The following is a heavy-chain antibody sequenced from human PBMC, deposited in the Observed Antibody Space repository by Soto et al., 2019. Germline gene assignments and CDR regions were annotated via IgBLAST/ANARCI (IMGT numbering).Heavy chain of an antibody. CDR1: GGSISSNY. CDR2: IYYSGST. J-gene: IGHJ5*02. Sequence: SETLSLTCAVSGGSISSNYWSWFRQPPGKGLAWIGYIYYSGSTNYNPSLKSRVAISVDTSKNQFSLKLSSVTAADTAVYYCARIRGYCSSTSCYSRWWFDPWGQGTLVTVSS. D-gene: IGHD2-2*03. CDR3: ARIRGYCSSTSCYSRWWFDP. V-gene: IGHV4-59*01.